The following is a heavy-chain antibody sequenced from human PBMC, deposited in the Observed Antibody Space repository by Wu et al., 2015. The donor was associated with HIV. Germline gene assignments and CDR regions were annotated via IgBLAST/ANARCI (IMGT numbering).Heavy chain of an antibody. CDR3: ARSGSGWERYVFDL. J-gene: IGHJ4*02. Sequence: QVQLVQSGVEVKKPGASVKVSCKASGYTFTTYYMNWVRQAPGQGLEWMGLIHPTNSRRSYAEKFQGRVTMTRDTSTSTVYLEMSSLRSEDTALYYCARSGSGWERYVFDLWGQGNAGHRLL. CDR1: GYTFTTYY. D-gene: IGHD6-19*01. CDR2: IHPTNSRR. V-gene: IGHV1-46*01.